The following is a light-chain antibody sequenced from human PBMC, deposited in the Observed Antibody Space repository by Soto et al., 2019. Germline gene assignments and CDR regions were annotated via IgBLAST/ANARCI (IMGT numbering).Light chain of an antibody. V-gene: IGLV2-14*01. CDR2: EVS. Sequence: QSALTQPRSVSGSPGQSITISCTGTSSDVGGYNYVSWYQQHPGKAPKLMIYEVSNRPSGVSNRFSGSKSGNTASLTISGLQAEDEADYYCSSYTSSSTVVFGGGTKRTVL. J-gene: IGLJ2*01. CDR3: SSYTSSSTVV. CDR1: SSDVGGYNY.